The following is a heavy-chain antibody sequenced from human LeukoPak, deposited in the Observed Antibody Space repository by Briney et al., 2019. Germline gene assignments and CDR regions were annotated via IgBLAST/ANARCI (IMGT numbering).Heavy chain of an antibody. Sequence: SQTLSLTCTVSGSSISSGGYYWSWIRQHPGKGLEWIGYIYYGGSTYYNPSLKSRVTISVDTSKNQFSLKLSSVTAADTAVYYCARDRYSSSSGYYYGMDVWGQGTTVTVSS. CDR1: GSSISSGGYY. D-gene: IGHD6-6*01. CDR3: ARDRYSSSSGYYYGMDV. CDR2: IYYGGST. J-gene: IGHJ6*02. V-gene: IGHV4-31*03.